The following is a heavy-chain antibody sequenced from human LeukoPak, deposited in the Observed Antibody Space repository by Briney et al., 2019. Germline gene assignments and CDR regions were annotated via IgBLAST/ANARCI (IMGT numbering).Heavy chain of an antibody. CDR1: GGTFSSYA. J-gene: IGHJ6*03. CDR3: ASRYSISWGTDLPDYYYMDV. D-gene: IGHD6-13*01. CDR2: IIPIFGTA. V-gene: IGHV1-69*05. Sequence: SVKVSCKASGGTFSSYAISWVRQAPGQGLEWMGGIIPIFGTANYAQKFQGRVTITTDESTSTAYMELSSLRSEDTAVYYCASRYSISWGTDLPDYYYMDVWGKGTTVTVSS.